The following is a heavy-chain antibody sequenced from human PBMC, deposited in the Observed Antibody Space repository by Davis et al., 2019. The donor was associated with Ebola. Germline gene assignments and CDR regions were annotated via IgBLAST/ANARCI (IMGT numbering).Heavy chain of an antibody. Sequence: GESLKISCAASGFTFSKAWMSWVRQAPGKGLEWVGFMRSKGFGGTTEYAASVKGRFTISRDDSKGIAYLQMNSLTTEDTAVYYCTRRGTVVTPDYWGQGTLVTVSS. CDR1: GFTFSKAW. D-gene: IGHD4-23*01. CDR3: TRRGTVVTPDY. CDR2: MRSKGFGGTT. J-gene: IGHJ4*02. V-gene: IGHV3-49*04.